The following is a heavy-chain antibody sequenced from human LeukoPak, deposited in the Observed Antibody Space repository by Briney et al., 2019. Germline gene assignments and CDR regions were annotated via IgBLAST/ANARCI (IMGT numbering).Heavy chain of an antibody. D-gene: IGHD3-16*01. CDR1: GFTFSNYV. J-gene: IGHJ4*02. CDR3: AKDYAVGSIDY. V-gene: IGHV3-23*01. Sequence: GGSLRLSCAASGFTFSNYVMNWVCQAPGKGLEWVSAISGSGGSTYYADSVKGRFTISRDNSKNTVSLQMESLRAEDTALYYCAKDYAVGSIDYWGQGTLVTVSS. CDR2: ISGSGGST.